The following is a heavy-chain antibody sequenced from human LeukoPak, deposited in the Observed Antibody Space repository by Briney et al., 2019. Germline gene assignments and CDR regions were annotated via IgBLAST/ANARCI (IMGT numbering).Heavy chain of an antibody. CDR1: GGSVSSSDYY. CDR2: IYYSGST. J-gene: IGHJ5*02. V-gene: IGHV4-39*07. CDR3: ARDDYRGVTNFDP. D-gene: IGHD3-10*01. Sequence: SETLSLTCTVSGGSVSSSDYYWGWIRQPPGKGLEWIGSIYYSGSTIYSPSLKSRVTISVDTSKNQFSLQLPSVTAADTAVYYCARDDYRGVTNFDPWGQGTLVTVSS.